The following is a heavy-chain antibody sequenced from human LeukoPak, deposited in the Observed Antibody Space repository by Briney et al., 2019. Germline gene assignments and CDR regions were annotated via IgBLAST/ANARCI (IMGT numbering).Heavy chain of an antibody. CDR1: GGSFSDYY. D-gene: IGHD3-16*01. CDR3: ARGPRGGYFDY. V-gene: IGHV4-34*01. Sequence: PSETLSLTCAVYGGSFSDYYWTWIRQPSGKGLEWIGEINHSGSSKYNPSLKSRVTISVDTSKNQFSLKLSSVTAADTAVYYCARGPRGGYFDYWGQGTLVTVSS. J-gene: IGHJ4*02. CDR2: INHSGSS.